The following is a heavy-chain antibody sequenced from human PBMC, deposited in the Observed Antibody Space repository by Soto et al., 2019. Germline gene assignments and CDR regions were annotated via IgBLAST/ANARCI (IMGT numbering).Heavy chain of an antibody. V-gene: IGHV3-74*01. Sequence: EVQLVESGGGLVQPGGSLRLSCAVSGSTFSNDWMHWVRQTPGKGLEWVSHINSDGSTTTYADSVRGRFTIARDNAKNTLYLQMNSLRAEDTAVYYCARDRSYSLDVWGQGTTVTVSS. CDR3: ARDRSYSLDV. CDR1: GSTFSNDW. CDR2: INSDGSTT. J-gene: IGHJ6*02.